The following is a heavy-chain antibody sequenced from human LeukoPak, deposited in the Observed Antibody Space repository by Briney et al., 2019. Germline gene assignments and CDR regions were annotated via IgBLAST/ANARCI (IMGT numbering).Heavy chain of an antibody. CDR2: IYYSGST. J-gene: IGHJ5*02. Sequence: PSETLSLTCTVSGGSISSYYWSWIRQPPGKGLERIGYIYYSGSTNYNPSLNSRVTISVDTSKNQFPLKLSSVTAADTAVYYCARHGVPTVTTNWFDPWGQGTLVTVSS. CDR3: ARHGVPTVTTNWFDP. D-gene: IGHD4-17*01. V-gene: IGHV4-59*08. CDR1: GGSISSYY.